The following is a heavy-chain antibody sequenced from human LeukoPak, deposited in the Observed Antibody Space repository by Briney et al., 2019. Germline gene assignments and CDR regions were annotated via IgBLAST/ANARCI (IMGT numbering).Heavy chain of an antibody. CDR2: ISAFSGDT. D-gene: IGHD2-15*01. V-gene: IGHV1-18*01. CDR3: GRDIRSDGSPADY. Sequence: ASVKVSCKTSGYPFVDFGITWVRQAPGQGLEWMGWISAFSGDTNYAQKLQGRVTMTRHTSTSTVYMELRRLRSDDTAVYYCGRDIRSDGSPADYWGQGTLVTVSS. CDR1: GYPFVDFG. J-gene: IGHJ4*02.